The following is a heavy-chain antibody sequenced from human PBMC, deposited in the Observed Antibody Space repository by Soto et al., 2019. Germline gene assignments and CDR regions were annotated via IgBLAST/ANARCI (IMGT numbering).Heavy chain of an antibody. V-gene: IGHV5-51*01. CDR2: INSSDSNA. CDR3: ATWRSSHWFDY. Sequence: PGESLKISCQASGYSFSTSSIGWVRQWPGKGMEWIGNINSSDSNARYSPSFQGQSTISVDTSISATYLEWSSRKDTDTSCYYCATWRSSHWFDYWGQGTLVNVCS. J-gene: IGHJ4*02. D-gene: IGHD2-2*01. CDR1: GYSFSTSS.